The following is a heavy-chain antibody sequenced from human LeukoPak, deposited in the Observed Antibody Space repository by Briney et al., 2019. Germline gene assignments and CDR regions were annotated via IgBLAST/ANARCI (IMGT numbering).Heavy chain of an antibody. J-gene: IGHJ6*02. Sequence: GGSLRLSCAASGFTFSSYGMHWVRQAPGKGLEWVAVISYDGSNKYYADSVKGRFTISRDNSKNTLYLQMNSLRAEDTAVYHCAKDRRSGSGYSYGYYYYYGMDVWGQGTTVTVSS. CDR2: ISYDGSNK. D-gene: IGHD5-18*01. V-gene: IGHV3-30*18. CDR3: AKDRRSGSGYSYGYYYYYGMDV. CDR1: GFTFSSYG.